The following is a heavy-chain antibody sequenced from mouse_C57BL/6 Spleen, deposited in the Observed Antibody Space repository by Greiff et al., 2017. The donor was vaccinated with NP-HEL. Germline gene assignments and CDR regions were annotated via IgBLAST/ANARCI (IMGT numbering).Heavy chain of an antibody. Sequence: VHVKQSGAELVRPGASVKLSCTASGFNIKDDYMHWVKQRPEQGLEWIGWIDPENGDTEYASKFQGKATITADTSSNTAYLQLSSLTSEDTAVYYCTTGTGTEAMDYWGQGTSVTVSS. V-gene: IGHV14-4*01. CDR3: TTGTGTEAMDY. CDR1: GFNIKDDY. CDR2: IDPENGDT. D-gene: IGHD4-1*01. J-gene: IGHJ4*01.